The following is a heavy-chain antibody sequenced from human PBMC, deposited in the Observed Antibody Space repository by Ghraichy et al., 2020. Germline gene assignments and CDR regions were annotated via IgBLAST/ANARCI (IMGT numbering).Heavy chain of an antibody. CDR2: IKEDGSEK. Sequence: GGSLRLSCAASGFTFGTYWMSWVRQAPGKGLERVAHIKEDGSEKYYMDSVKGRFTISRDNGKNSLYLQMDSLRAEDTAVYYCARVKAAGGRSFDIWGQGTMVTVSS. CDR3: ARVKAAGGRSFDI. D-gene: IGHD6-13*01. J-gene: IGHJ3*02. V-gene: IGHV3-7*03. CDR1: GFTFGTYW.